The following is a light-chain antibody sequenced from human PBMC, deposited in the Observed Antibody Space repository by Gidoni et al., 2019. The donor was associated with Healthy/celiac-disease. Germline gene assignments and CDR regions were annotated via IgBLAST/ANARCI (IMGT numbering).Light chain of an antibody. Sequence: DLVLTQSPLSLSVTPGEPASISCRSSQSLLHSNGYNYLDWYLQKPGQSPQLLIYLGSNRASGVPDRFSGSGSGTDFTLKISRVEAEDVGVYYCMQALQTPLTFGPGTKVDIK. CDR3: MQALQTPLT. J-gene: IGKJ3*01. CDR1: QSLLHSNGYNY. V-gene: IGKV2-28*01. CDR2: LGS.